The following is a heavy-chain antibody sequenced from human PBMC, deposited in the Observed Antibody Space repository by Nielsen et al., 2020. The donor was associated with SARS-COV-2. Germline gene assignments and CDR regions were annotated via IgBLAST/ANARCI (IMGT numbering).Heavy chain of an antibody. CDR3: ARERVGGITIFGVVTRYGMDV. CDR2: IYYSGST. V-gene: IGHV4-30-4*01. Sequence: SETLSLTCTVSGGSISSGDYYWSWIRQPPGKGLEWIGYIYYSGSTYYSPSLKSRVTISVDTSKNQFSLKLSSVTAADTALYYCARERVGGITIFGVVTRYGMDVWGQGTTVTVSS. CDR1: GGSISSGDYY. D-gene: IGHD3-3*01. J-gene: IGHJ6*02.